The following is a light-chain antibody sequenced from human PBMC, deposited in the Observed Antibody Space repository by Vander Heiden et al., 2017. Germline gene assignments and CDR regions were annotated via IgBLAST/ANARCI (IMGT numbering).Light chain of an antibody. CDR2: EVS. CDR1: SSDVGSYIL. Sequence: QSALTQPASVSGSPGQSITTACTGTSSDVGSYILVTWDQQHPGKAPNLMIHEVSKRPSGVSNLFSGSKSGNTASLTIAGLEAEDEADYYCCSYAGSPWVFGGGTKLTVL. V-gene: IGLV2-23*02. J-gene: IGLJ3*02. CDR3: CSYAGSPWV.